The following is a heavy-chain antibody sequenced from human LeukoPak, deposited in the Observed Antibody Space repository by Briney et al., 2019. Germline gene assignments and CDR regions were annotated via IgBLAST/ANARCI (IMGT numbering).Heavy chain of an antibody. Sequence: GGSLRLSCAASGFTFSSYSMNWVRQAPGKGLEWVSSISSSSSYIYYADSVKGRFTISRDNAKNSLYLQMNSLRAEDTAVYYCAKLSIVGASDAFDIWGQGTMVTVSS. CDR2: ISSSSSYI. CDR1: GFTFSSYS. J-gene: IGHJ3*02. CDR3: AKLSIVGASDAFDI. V-gene: IGHV3-21*01. D-gene: IGHD1-26*01.